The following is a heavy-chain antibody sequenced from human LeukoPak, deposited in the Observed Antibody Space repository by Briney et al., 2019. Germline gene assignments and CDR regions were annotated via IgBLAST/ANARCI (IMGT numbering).Heavy chain of an antibody. CDR3: ARASHDYGDYSHFDY. CDR2: INYSGST. J-gene: IGHJ4*02. Sequence: PSETLSLTCAVYGGSFSGYYWSWIRQPPGKGLGWIGEINYSGSTNYNPSLKSRVTISVDTSKNQFSLKLSSVTAADTAVYYCARASHDYGDYSHFDYWGQGTLVTVSS. CDR1: GGSFSGYY. D-gene: IGHD4-17*01. V-gene: IGHV4-34*01.